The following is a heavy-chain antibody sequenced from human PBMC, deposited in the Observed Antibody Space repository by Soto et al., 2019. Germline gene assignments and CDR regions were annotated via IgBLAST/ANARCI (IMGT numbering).Heavy chain of an antibody. J-gene: IGHJ4*02. CDR2: ISGSGGTT. V-gene: IGHV3-23*04. CDR1: GFTFSTYA. CDR3: AQRTDLPLTTSGLVVILGLDY. D-gene: IGHD3-3*01. Sequence: EVQLVESGGGLVQPGGSLRLSCAASGFTFSTYAMTWVRQAPGKGLEWVSAISGSGGTTLYADSVKGRFTISRDNSNRTIYLQVNNLGAQDPALYSCAQRTDLPLTTSGLVVILGLDYWGQGPPVTVSA.